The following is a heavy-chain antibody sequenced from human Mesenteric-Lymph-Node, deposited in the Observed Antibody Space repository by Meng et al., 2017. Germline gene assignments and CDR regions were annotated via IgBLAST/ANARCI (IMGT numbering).Heavy chain of an antibody. CDR2: ISAYNGNT. D-gene: IGHD1-26*01. V-gene: IGHV1-18*01. CDR3: ARDRDSGSYFDY. J-gene: IGHJ4*02. CDR1: GYTFTSYG. Sequence: QVQPGRFGAEWMKPGSSGKVSCKASGYTFTSYGISWVRQAPGKGLEWMGWISAYNGNTNYAQKLQGRVTMTTDTSTSTAYMELRSLRSDDTAVYYCARDRDSGSYFDYWGQGTLVTVSS.